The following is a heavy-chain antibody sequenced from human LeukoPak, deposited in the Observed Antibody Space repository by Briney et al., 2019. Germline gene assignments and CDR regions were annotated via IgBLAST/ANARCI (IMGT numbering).Heavy chain of an antibody. J-gene: IGHJ4*02. CDR3: ARECFGESTFDS. D-gene: IGHD3-10*01. Sequence: GGSLRLSCAASGFSFSGYWMTWVRQAPGKGLEWVANINQDGSEKYYVDSVKGRFTISRDNAKNSLYLQMNSLTAEDTAVYYCARECFGESTFDSWGREPWSPSPQ. V-gene: IGHV3-7*01. CDR2: INQDGSEK. CDR1: GFSFSGYW.